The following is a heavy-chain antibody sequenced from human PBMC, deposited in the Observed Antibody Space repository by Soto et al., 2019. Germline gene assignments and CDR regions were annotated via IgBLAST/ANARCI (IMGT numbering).Heavy chain of an antibody. CDR2: SRNKASSYTT. CDR1: GFSFSDHY. Sequence: EVQLVESGGGLVQPGGSLRLSCAASGFSFSDHYMDWVRQAPGKGLEWVGRSRNKASSYTTEYAASVQGRFTISRDGAKNSLYLQMNSLKTEDTAVYYCARGGYCSGGSCHKNYYYYGMDVWGQGTTVTVSS. D-gene: IGHD2-15*01. J-gene: IGHJ6*02. CDR3: ARGGYCSGGSCHKNYYYYGMDV. V-gene: IGHV3-72*01.